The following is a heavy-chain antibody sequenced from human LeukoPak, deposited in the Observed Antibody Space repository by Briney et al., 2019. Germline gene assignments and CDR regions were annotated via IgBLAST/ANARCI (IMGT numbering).Heavy chain of an antibody. CDR1: GYTFTDYY. V-gene: IGHV1-2*02. CDR3: ARVPYYDILTGSEPYFDY. Sequence: GASVKVSCKASGYTFTDYYIHWVRQAPGQGLEWMGWINPNSGGTNYAQKFQGRVTMTRDTSINTAYMELSRLTSDDTAVYYCARVPYYDILTGSEPYFDYWGQGTLVTVSS. CDR2: INPNSGGT. D-gene: IGHD3-9*01. J-gene: IGHJ4*02.